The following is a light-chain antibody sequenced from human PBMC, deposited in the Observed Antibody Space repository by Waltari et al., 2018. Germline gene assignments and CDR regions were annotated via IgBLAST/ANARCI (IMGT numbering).Light chain of an antibody. CDR3: TSCTSTNTVI. Sequence: YQPPPVKAPKLMIYDATRWASGVSNRFSGSKSGNKASLTISGLQAEDEADYYCTSCTSTNTVIFGGGTKVTV. CDR2: DAT. V-gene: IGLV2-14*03. J-gene: IGLJ2*01.